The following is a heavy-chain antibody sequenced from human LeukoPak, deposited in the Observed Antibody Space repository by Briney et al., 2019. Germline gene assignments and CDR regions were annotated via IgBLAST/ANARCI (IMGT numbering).Heavy chain of an antibody. CDR1: GFTFSSYW. CDR2: IKQDGSEK. D-gene: IGHD2-2*01. J-gene: IGHJ4*02. Sequence: PGGSLRLSCAASGFTFSSYWMSWVRQAPGKGLEWVANIKQDGSEKYYVDSVKGRFTISRDNAKNPLYLQMNSLRAEDTAVYYCARANAHCSSTSCLDYWGQGTLVTVSS. V-gene: IGHV3-7*01. CDR3: ARANAHCSSTSCLDY.